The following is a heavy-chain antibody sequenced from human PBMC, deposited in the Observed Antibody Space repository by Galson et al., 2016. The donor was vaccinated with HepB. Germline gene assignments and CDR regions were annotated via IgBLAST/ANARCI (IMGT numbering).Heavy chain of an antibody. CDR1: GFGLSGYY. J-gene: IGHJ3*01. CDR3: TRRGRAAFDV. CDR2: INFYSGAT. V-gene: IGHV1-2*02. Sequence: SVKVSCKASGFGLSGYYMHWVRQAPGQGLEWLAWINFYSGATYFADKLQDRLTVTRDTSISTTYMELRGLQSDDTATYYCTRRGRAAFDVWGQGSMVTVSS. D-gene: IGHD3-10*01.